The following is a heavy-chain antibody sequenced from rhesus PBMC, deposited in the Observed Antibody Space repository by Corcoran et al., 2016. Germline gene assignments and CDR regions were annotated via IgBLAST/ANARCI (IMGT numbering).Heavy chain of an antibody. Sequence: QLQLQESGPGLVKPSETLSVTCAVSGGSISSSYWSWIRQAPGKGLEWIGYIYGSGSSTTYNPSPKSRVTLSVDTSKNQLSLKLSSVTAADTAVYYCASEGPPAYYGLDSWGQGVVVTVSS. CDR2: IYGSGSST. CDR3: ASEGPPAYYGLDS. V-gene: IGHV4-169*02. CDR1: GGSISSSY. J-gene: IGHJ6*01.